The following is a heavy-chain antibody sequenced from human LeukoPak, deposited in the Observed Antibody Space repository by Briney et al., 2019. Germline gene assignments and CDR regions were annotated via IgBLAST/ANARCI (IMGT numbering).Heavy chain of an antibody. D-gene: IGHD2-15*01. J-gene: IGHJ4*02. CDR3: AKGVRLGYCSGGSCYPFDY. V-gene: IGHV3-23*01. Sequence: GGSLRLSCAAPGFTFSSYAMSWVRQAPGKGLEWVSAISGSGGSTYYADSVKGRFTISRDNSKNTLYLQMNSLRAEDTAVYYCAKGVRLGYCSGGSCYPFDYWGQGTLVTVSS. CDR1: GFTFSSYA. CDR2: ISGSGGST.